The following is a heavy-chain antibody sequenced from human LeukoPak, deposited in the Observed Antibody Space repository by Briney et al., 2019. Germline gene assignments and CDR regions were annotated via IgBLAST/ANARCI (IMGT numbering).Heavy chain of an antibody. CDR1: GFTFSSYS. CDR2: ISSSSSYI. Sequence: GGSLRLSCAASGFTFSSYSMNWVRQAPGKGLEWVSSISSSSSYIYYADSVKGRFTISRDNAKNSLYLQMNSLRAEDTAVYYCARDFRGVIFYCMDVWGKGTTVTVSS. V-gene: IGHV3-21*01. D-gene: IGHD3-10*01. J-gene: IGHJ6*03. CDR3: ARDFRGVIFYCMDV.